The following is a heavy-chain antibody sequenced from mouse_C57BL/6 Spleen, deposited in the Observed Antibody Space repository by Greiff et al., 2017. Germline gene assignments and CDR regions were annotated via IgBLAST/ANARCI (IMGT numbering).Heavy chain of an antibody. CDR2: ISDGGSYT. J-gene: IGHJ2*01. V-gene: IGHV5-4*01. D-gene: IGHD1-1*01. CDR1: GFTFSSYA. CDR3: ARDFPTTVVPSFDY. Sequence: EVKVVESGGGLVKPGGSLKLSCAASGFTFSSYAMSWVRQTPEKRLEWVATISDGGSYTYYPDNVKGRFTISRDNAKNNLYLQMSHLKSEDTAMYYCARDFPTTVVPSFDYWGQGTTLTVSS.